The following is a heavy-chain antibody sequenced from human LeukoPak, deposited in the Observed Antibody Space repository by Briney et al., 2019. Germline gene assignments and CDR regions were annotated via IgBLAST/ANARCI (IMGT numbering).Heavy chain of an antibody. CDR3: AGLHWSSTSCFPLY. CDR1: GYTFTSYG. D-gene: IGHD2-2*01. J-gene: IGHJ4*02. CDR2: ISAYNGNT. V-gene: IGHV1-18*04. Sequence: GSSVTVSCKASGYTFTSYGYSWVRQPLAQGLDRIGWISAYNGNTNKAQKLPGKVTMTINTSTRTTYMELRSRRSDDTAVYYGAGLHWSSTSCFPLYGGQRTLVTVST.